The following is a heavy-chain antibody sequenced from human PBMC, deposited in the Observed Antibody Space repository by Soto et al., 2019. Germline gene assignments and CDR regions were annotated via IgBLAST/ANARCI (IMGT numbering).Heavy chain of an antibody. V-gene: IGHV5-51*01. CDR2: IYPDESDT. CDR3: ARHMTDNYYYYGMDV. D-gene: IGHD3-16*01. Sequence: LGESLKISCKGSGYSFTKYWIGWVRQMPGKGLEWMAIIYPDESDTRYSPSFQGQVTISADNSISTAYLQWSSLKASDTAMYYCARHMTDNYYYYGMDVWGQGTTVTVSS. CDR1: GYSFTKYW. J-gene: IGHJ6*02.